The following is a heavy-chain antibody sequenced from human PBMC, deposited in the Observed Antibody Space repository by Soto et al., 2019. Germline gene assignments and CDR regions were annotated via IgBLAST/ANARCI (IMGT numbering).Heavy chain of an antibody. V-gene: IGHV3-11*01. CDR3: ARDIGPLRFLEWLFGFDY. CDR1: GLTFSDYY. Sequence: QVQLVESGGGLVKPGGSLRLSCAASGLTFSDYYMSWIRQAPGKGLEWVSYISSSGSTIYYADSVKGRFTISRDNAKNSMYLQMNSLRAEDTAVYYCARDIGPLRFLEWLFGFDYWGQGTLVTVSS. J-gene: IGHJ4*02. CDR2: ISSSGSTI. D-gene: IGHD3-3*01.